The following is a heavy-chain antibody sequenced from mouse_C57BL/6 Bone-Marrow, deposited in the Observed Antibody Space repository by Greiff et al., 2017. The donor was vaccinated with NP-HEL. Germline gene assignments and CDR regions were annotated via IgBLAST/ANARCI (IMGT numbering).Heavy chain of an antibody. CDR2: ISDGGSYT. V-gene: IGHV5-4*01. D-gene: IGHD3-1*01. J-gene: IGHJ3*01. CDR1: GFTFSSYA. CDR3: ARDEGYEY. Sequence: EVKLMESGGGLVKPGGSLKLSCAASGFTFSSYAMSWVRQTPEKRLEWVATISDGGSYTYYPDNVKGRFTISRDNAKNNLYLQMSHLKSEDTAMYYCARDEGYEYWGQGTLVTVSA.